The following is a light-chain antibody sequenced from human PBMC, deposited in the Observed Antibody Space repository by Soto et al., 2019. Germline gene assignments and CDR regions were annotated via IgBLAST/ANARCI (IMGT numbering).Light chain of an antibody. CDR2: DAS. CDR3: QQRNVWPPIT. CDR1: QSVSSN. J-gene: IGKJ5*01. Sequence: EIVMTQSPATLSVSPGERATLSCGASQSVSSNLAWYQHKPGQAPRLVIYDASLRANGVPARFGGSGSGTDFTLSINSLEPEDFAVYYCQQRNVWPPITFGQGTRLEIK. V-gene: IGKV3-11*01.